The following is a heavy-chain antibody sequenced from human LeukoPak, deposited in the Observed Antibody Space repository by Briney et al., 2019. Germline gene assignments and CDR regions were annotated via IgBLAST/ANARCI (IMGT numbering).Heavy chain of an antibody. CDR3: ARGELVGLGATSAGWFDP. CDR1: GYTFTGYY. J-gene: IGHJ5*02. D-gene: IGHD1-26*01. CDR2: INPNSGGT. V-gene: IGHV1-2*06. Sequence: GASVKVSCKASGYTFTGYYMHWVRQAPGQGLEWMGRINPNSGGTNSAQKFQGRVTMTRDTSISTAYMELSRLTSDDTAVYYCARGELVGLGATSAGWFDPWGQGTLDTVSS.